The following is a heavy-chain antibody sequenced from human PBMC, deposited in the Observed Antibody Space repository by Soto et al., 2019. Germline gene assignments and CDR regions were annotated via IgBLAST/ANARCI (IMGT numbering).Heavy chain of an antibody. CDR2: FDPEDGET. J-gene: IGHJ6*02. Sequence: ASVKVSCKVSGYTLTELSMHGVRQAPGKGLEWMGGFDPEDGETIYAQKFQGRVTMTEDTSTDTAYMELSSLRSEDTAVYYCATDALIAARPYYYYGMDVWGQGTTVLVSS. CDR3: ATDALIAARPYYYYGMDV. D-gene: IGHD6-6*01. CDR1: GYTLTELS. V-gene: IGHV1-24*01.